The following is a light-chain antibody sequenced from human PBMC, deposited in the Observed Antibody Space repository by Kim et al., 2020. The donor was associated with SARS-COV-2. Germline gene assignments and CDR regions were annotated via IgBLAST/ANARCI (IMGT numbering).Light chain of an antibody. V-gene: IGLV3-19*01. CDR1: SLRRYY. CDR3: NSRDSSGDRWV. CDR2: GKN. Sequence: ALGQTVRITCQGGSLRRYYASWYQQKPGQAPVLVIYGKNNRPSGIPDRFSGSSSGNTASLTITGAQAEDEADYYCNSRDSSGDRWVFGGGTQLTVL. J-gene: IGLJ3*02.